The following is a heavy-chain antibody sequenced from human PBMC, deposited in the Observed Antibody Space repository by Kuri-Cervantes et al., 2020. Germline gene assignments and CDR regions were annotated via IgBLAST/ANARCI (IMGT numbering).Heavy chain of an antibody. J-gene: IGHJ4*02. D-gene: IGHD6-19*01. CDR2: INPNSGGT. V-gene: IGHV1-2*02. CDR3: ATLYSSGAGVDY. Sequence: ASVKVSCKASGYTFTGYYMHWVRQAPGQGLEWMGWINPNSGGTNYVQKFQGRVTMTRDTSISTAYMELSSLRSEDTAVYYCATLYSSGAGVDYWGQGTLVTVSS. CDR1: GYTFTGYY.